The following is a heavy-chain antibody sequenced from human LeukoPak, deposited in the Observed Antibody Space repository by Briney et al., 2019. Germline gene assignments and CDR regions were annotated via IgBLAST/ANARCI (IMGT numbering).Heavy chain of an antibody. CDR3: ARLGIAAAGPFDY. D-gene: IGHD6-13*01. Sequence: PSETLSLTCTVSGGSISSYYWSWIRQPPGKGLEWIGYIYYSGSTNYNPSLKSRVTISVDTSKNQFSLKLSSVTAADTAVYYCARLGIAAAGPFDYWGQGTLVTVSS. J-gene: IGHJ4*02. V-gene: IGHV4-59*08. CDR1: GGSISSYY. CDR2: IYYSGST.